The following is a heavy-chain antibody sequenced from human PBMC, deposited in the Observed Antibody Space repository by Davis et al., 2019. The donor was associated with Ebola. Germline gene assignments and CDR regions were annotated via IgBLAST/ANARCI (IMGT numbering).Heavy chain of an antibody. V-gene: IGHV3-23*01. CDR3: AKIGVRHSGDY. CDR1: GFTFSNYA. Sequence: LSLTCAASGFTFSNYAMSWVRQAPGGGLEWVSGISASGADIKYADSVRGRFSISRDDSKNTLYLQMNSLRIEDTAVYYCAKIGVRHSGDYWGQGTLVTVSS. J-gene: IGHJ4*02. D-gene: IGHD3-10*01. CDR2: ISASGADI.